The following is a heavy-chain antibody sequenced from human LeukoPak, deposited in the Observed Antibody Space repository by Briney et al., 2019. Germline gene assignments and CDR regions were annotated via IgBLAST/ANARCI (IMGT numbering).Heavy chain of an antibody. V-gene: IGHV1-18*01. CDR2: INTYKGNT. D-gene: IGHD1-26*01. J-gene: IGHJ5*02. CDR3: ARDQKVGTTATYTPFDP. Sequence: GASVKVSCKASGYSFNSYGISWVRQAPGQGLEGMGWINTYKGNTNYAQKFQGRVSMTTDRSTSTAYLELRSLRSDDTAVYYCARDQKVGTTATYTPFDPWGQGTLVTVSS. CDR1: GYSFNSYG.